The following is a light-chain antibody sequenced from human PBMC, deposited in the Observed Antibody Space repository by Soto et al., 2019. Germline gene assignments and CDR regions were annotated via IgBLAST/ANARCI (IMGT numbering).Light chain of an antibody. Sequence: DIQMTQSPSTLSASVGDRVTITCGASQSISVWLAWYQKKAGKAPNLLIYDASNLETGVPSRLSGSGSGTDFTFTISSLQNEDIETYYCQQYDNLTITFGQGTRLEI. CDR1: QSISVW. V-gene: IGKV1-33*01. J-gene: IGKJ5*01. CDR3: QQYDNLTIT. CDR2: DAS.